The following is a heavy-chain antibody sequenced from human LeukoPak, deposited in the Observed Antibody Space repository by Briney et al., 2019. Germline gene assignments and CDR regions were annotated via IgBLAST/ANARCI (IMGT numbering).Heavy chain of an antibody. J-gene: IGHJ4*02. Sequence: PGGSLRLSCAASGFTLSSYWMSWVRQAPGKGLEWVANIKHDGSEKYYVDSVKGRFTNSRDNAKNSLYLQMNSLRAEDTAVYYCASSVAGSFDYWGQGTLVTVSS. CDR2: IKHDGSEK. CDR3: ASSVAGSFDY. V-gene: IGHV3-7*01. CDR1: GFTLSSYW. D-gene: IGHD6-19*01.